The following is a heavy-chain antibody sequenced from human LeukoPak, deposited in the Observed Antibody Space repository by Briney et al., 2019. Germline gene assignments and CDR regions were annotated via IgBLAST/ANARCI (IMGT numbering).Heavy chain of an antibody. J-gene: IGHJ4*02. CDR1: GFTFGGYA. CDR2: IRSKAYGGTT. V-gene: IGHV3-49*03. CDR3: TRDAESGTDY. Sequence: GGSLRLSCTASGFTFGGYAMSWFRQAPGKGLEWVCFIRSKAYGGTTEYAASVKGRFTISRDDSKSIAYLQMNSLKTEDTAVYYCTRDAESGTDYWGQGTLVTVSS.